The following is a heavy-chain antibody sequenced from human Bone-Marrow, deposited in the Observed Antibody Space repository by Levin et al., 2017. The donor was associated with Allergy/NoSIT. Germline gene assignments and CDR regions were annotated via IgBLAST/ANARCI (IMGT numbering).Heavy chain of an antibody. CDR2: MYPNSDNA. V-gene: IGHV1-8*01. J-gene: IGHJ4*02. CDR3: ARGELGSGYLFDY. D-gene: IGHD5-12*01. Sequence: ASVKVSCKTSGYTFTSFDINWVRQANGQGLEWMGWMYPNSDNAGYAQKFQGRVTMTRNTSISTAYMELSSLRSEDTAIYYCARGELGSGYLFDYWGQGTLVTVSS. CDR1: GYTFTSFD.